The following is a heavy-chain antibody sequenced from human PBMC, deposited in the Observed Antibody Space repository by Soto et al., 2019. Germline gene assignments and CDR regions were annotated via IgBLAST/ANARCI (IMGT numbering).Heavy chain of an antibody. CDR3: ARDSSGPRHFPHHYYYGMDV. Sequence: GESLKISCKGSGYSFTSYWISWVRQMPGKGLEWMGRIDPSDSYTNYSPSFQGHVTISADKSISTAYLQWRSLKASDTAMYYCARDSSGPRHFPHHYYYGMDVWGQGTKVTVSS. CDR2: IDPSDSYT. J-gene: IGHJ6*02. D-gene: IGHD3-22*01. V-gene: IGHV5-10-1*01. CDR1: GYSFTSYW.